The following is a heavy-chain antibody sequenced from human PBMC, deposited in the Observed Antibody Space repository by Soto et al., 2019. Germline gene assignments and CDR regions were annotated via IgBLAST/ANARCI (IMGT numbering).Heavy chain of an antibody. CDR1: GFTFSSYA. V-gene: IGHV3-23*01. D-gene: IGHD5-12*01. Sequence: GGSLRLSCAASGFTFSSYAMSWVRQAPGKGLEWVSGISGSGGNTYYADSVKGRFTISRDNSKNTLYLQMNSLRAEDTALYYCARVGGLSGYDGDYWGQGTLVTVSS. CDR3: ARVGGLSGYDGDY. J-gene: IGHJ4*02. CDR2: ISGSGGNT.